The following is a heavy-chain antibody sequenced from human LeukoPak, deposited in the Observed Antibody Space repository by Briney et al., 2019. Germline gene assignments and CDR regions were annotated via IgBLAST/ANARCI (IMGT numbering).Heavy chain of an antibody. V-gene: IGHV5-51*01. J-gene: IGHJ4*02. CDR3: VGRGGGISGTIFDY. D-gene: IGHD1-20*01. CDR2: IHPGGPDP. Sequence: GESLKISCESSGYRFNTYWIGWVRQMPGKGLEWLAVIHPGGPDPTYSPSFQGQVTISADQSINTAYLQWSSLKASDTAMYYCVGRGGGISGTIFDYWGQGTLVTVSS. CDR1: GYRFNTYW.